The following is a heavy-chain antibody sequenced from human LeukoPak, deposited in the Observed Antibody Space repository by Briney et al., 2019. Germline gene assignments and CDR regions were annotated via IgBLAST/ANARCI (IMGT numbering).Heavy chain of an antibody. CDR1: GGTFSSYA. V-gene: IGHV1-69*04. CDR2: FIPILGIA. Sequence: ASVKVSCKASGGTFSSYAISWVRQAPGQGLEWMGRFIPILGIANYAQKFQGRVTITADKSTSTAYMELSSLRSEDTAVYYCARDGGTFTFDPWGQGTLVTVSS. D-gene: IGHD2/OR15-2a*01. J-gene: IGHJ5*02. CDR3: ARDGGTFTFDP.